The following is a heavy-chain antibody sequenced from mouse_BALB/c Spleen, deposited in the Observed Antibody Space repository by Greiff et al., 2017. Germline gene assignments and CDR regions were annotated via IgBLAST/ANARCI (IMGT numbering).Heavy chain of an antibody. J-gene: IGHJ2*01. CDR3: NAGGNYGDFDY. Sequence: QVQLQQSGAELARPGASVKMSCKASGYTFTSYTMHWVKQRPGQGLEWIGYINPSSGYTNYNQKFKDKATLTADKSSSTAYMQLSSLTSEDSAVYYCNAGGNYGDFDYWGQGTTLTVSS. V-gene: IGHV1-4*01. CDR1: GYTFTSYT. CDR2: INPSSGYT. D-gene: IGHD2-1*01.